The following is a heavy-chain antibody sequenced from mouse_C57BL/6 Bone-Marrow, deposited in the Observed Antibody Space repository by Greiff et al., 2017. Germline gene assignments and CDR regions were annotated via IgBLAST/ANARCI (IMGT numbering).Heavy chain of an antibody. Sequence: EVKLVESGGGLVKPGGSLKLSCAASGFTFSSYAMSWVRQTPEKRLEWVATISDGGSYTYYPDNVKGRFSISRDNAKHNLYLQMSHLKSEDTAMYYCARDHSNYYAMDYWGQGTSVTVSS. V-gene: IGHV5-4*01. J-gene: IGHJ4*01. CDR2: ISDGGSYT. CDR3: ARDHSNYYAMDY. CDR1: GFTFSSYA. D-gene: IGHD2-5*01.